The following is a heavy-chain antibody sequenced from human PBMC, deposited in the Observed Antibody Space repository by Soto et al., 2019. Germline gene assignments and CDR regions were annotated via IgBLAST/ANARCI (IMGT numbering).Heavy chain of an antibody. D-gene: IGHD2-15*01. CDR2: ISSSSSYI. CDR1: GFTFSSYS. J-gene: IGHJ6*02. CDR3: ARDRRVVGRYYYGMDV. Sequence: LRLSCAASGFTFSSYSMNWVRQAPVKGLEWVSSISSSSSYIYYADSVKGRFTISRDNAKNSLYLQMNSLRAEDTAVYYCARDRRVVGRYYYGMDVWGQGTTVTVYS. V-gene: IGHV3-21*01.